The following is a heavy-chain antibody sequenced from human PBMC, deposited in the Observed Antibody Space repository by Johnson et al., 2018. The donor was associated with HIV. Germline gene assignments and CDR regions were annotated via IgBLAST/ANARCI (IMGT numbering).Heavy chain of an antibody. Sequence: QVQLVESGGGVVQPGRSLRLSCAASGFTFSTYGMHWVRQAPGKGLEWVAVMWYDGSNKYYADSVKGRFTISRDNSKNTLYLQMNSLRAEDTAVYYWAKDQWSSSGTNDAFDIWGQGTMVTVSS. CDR3: AKDQWSSSGTNDAFDI. J-gene: IGHJ3*02. D-gene: IGHD6-13*01. CDR2: MWYDGSNK. V-gene: IGHV3-33*06. CDR1: GFTFSTYG.